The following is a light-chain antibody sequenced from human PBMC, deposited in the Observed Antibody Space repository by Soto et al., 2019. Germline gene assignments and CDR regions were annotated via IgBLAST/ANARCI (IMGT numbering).Light chain of an antibody. V-gene: IGLV2-14*01. CDR2: EVS. CDR3: CSYVSSKTYV. CDR1: RTDVGGYNF. Sequence: QSVRTQPASVSGSPGQSITISRTGTRTDVGGYNFVSWCQQHPGKAPKLIIYEVSNRPSGVSNRFSGSKSDNTASLTISGLQAEDEADYYCCSYVSSKTYVFGTGTKVTVL. J-gene: IGLJ1*01.